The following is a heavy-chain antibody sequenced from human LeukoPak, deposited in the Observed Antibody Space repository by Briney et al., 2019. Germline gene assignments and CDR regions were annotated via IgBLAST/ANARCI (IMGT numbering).Heavy chain of an antibody. CDR3: ARQTYYYGSGSNAVDY. CDR1: GFTFSSYG. CDR2: ISGSGSTI. D-gene: IGHD3-10*01. J-gene: IGHJ4*02. Sequence: GGSLRLSCAASGFTFSSYGMSWVRQAPGKGLEWVSAISGSGSTIYYADSVKGRFTISRDNAKNSLYLQMNSLRAEDTAVYYCARQTYYYGSGSNAVDYWGQGTLVTVSS. V-gene: IGHV3-48*04.